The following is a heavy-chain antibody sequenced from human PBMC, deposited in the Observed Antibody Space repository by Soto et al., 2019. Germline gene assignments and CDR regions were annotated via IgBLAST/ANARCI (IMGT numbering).Heavy chain of an antibody. CDR2: IIPIFGTA. Sequence: GASVKVSCKASGGTFSSYAISWVRQAPGQGLEWMGGIIPIFGTANYAQKLQGRVTITADESTSTAYMELSSLRSEDTAVYYCARDPSVTTEDYYYYYGMDVWGQGTTVTVSS. V-gene: IGHV1-69*13. CDR1: GGTFSSYA. CDR3: ARDPSVTTEDYYYYYGMDV. D-gene: IGHD4-17*01. J-gene: IGHJ6*02.